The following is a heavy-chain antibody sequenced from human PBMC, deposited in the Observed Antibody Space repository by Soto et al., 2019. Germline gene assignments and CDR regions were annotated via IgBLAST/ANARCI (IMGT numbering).Heavy chain of an antibody. CDR1: GGSISSGGYY. CDR2: IYYSGST. J-gene: IGHJ5*02. D-gene: IGHD5-18*01. Sequence: QVQLQESGPGLVKPSQTLSLTCTVSGGSISSGGYYWSWIRQHPGKALEWIGYIYYSGSTYYSTSLKRRVTISVDTSKNQFSLKLSSVTAADTAVYYCARDRGYNAGNWFDPWGQGTLVTVSP. CDR3: ARDRGYNAGNWFDP. V-gene: IGHV4-31*03.